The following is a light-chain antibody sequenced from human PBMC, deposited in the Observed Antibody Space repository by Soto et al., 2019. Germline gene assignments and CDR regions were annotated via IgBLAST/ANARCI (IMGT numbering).Light chain of an antibody. Sequence: DIQMTQSPSTLSASVGDRVTITCRASQSISTCLAWYQQKPGKAPKLLIYAASSLESGVPSRFSGSGSGTEFTLTISGLRPEDFATYYCQQYYTYPYTFGRGTKVEIK. CDR3: QQYYTYPYT. CDR2: AAS. CDR1: QSISTC. V-gene: IGKV1-5*01. J-gene: IGKJ2*01.